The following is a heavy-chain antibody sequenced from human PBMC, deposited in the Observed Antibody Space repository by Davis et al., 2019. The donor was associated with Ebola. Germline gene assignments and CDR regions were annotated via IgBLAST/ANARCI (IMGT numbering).Heavy chain of an antibody. CDR3: ARGGVGATTDY. D-gene: IGHD1-26*01. J-gene: IGHJ4*02. V-gene: IGHV4-59*01. CDR2: IYYSGST. CDR1: GGSISSYY. Sequence: MPSETLSLTCTVSGGSISSYYWSWIRQPPGKGLESIGYIYYSGSTNYNPSLKSRVTISVDTSKNQFSLKLSSVTAADTAVYYCARGGVGATTDYWGQGTLVTVSS.